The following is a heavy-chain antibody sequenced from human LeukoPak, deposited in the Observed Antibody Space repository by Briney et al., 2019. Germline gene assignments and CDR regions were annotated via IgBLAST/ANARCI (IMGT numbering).Heavy chain of an antibody. Sequence: PSETLSLTSTVSGGSISTYYWSWIRQPPGKGLEWIGYIYHSGSTNYNPSLKSRVTISVDRSKNQFSLKLSSVTAADTAVYYCARAGLGHCTSTSCTTPSYYYMDVWGKGTTVTVSS. CDR3: ARAGLGHCTSTSCTTPSYYYMDV. J-gene: IGHJ6*03. D-gene: IGHD2-2*01. CDR2: IYHSGST. V-gene: IGHV4-59*01. CDR1: GGSISTYY.